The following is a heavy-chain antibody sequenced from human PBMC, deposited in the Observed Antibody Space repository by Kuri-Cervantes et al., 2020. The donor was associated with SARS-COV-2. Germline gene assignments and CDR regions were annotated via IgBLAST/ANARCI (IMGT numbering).Heavy chain of an antibody. CDR1: GFTFSSFA. V-gene: IGHV3-23*01. CDR3: AKVGLSFDY. J-gene: IGHJ4*02. Sequence: LSLTCAASGFTFSSFAMSWVRQAPGKGRECVSSHSGRGVGTYYADSVKGRFTIPRDISKNTLYLQMNSLRAEDSALYYCAKVGLSFDYWGQGTLVTVSS. CDR2: HSGRGVGT. D-gene: IGHD2/OR15-2a*01.